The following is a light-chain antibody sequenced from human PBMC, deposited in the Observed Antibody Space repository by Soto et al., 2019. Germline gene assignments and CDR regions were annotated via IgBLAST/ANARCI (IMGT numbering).Light chain of an antibody. CDR3: SAYTVSRTYV. V-gene: IGLV2-14*03. CDR2: NDY. CDR1: SSDVGAYNF. J-gene: IGLJ1*01. Sequence: QLVLTQPASVSGSPGQSITISCTGTSSDVGAYNFVSWHQQHPGKAPKLMIYNDYDRPSGISYRFSGSKSGNTASLTISGLQGEDEADYYCSAYTVSRTYVFGTGTKLTVL.